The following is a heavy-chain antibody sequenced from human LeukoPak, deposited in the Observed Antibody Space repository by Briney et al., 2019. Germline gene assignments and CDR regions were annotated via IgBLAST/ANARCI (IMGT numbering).Heavy chain of an antibody. CDR2: INPNSGGT. CDR3: ARGCTLRYFDRLSSRYYYYMDV. Sequence: ASVKVSCKASGYTFTGYYMHWVRQAPGQGLEWMGWINPNSGGTNYAQKFQGRVTMTRDTSISTAYMELSRLRSDDTAVYYCARGCTLRYFDRLSSRYYYYMDVWGKGTTVTVSS. D-gene: IGHD3-9*01. V-gene: IGHV1-2*02. J-gene: IGHJ6*03. CDR1: GYTFTGYY.